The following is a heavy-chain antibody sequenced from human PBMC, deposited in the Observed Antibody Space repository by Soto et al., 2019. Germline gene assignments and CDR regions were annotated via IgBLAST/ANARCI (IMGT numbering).Heavy chain of an antibody. CDR2: ISDAAGSA. CDR3: ARPYGGKIGDAPDL. D-gene: IGHD4-17*01. CDR1: GFTFSSYA. V-gene: IGHV3-23*01. J-gene: IGHJ3*01. Sequence: LRLSCVASGFTFSSYAMSWVRQVPGKGLEWVSTISDAAGSAYYVDSVKGRFTISRDNSKKTLYLQMNSLRAEDSAVYYCARPYGGKIGDAPDLWGPGTMVTVSS.